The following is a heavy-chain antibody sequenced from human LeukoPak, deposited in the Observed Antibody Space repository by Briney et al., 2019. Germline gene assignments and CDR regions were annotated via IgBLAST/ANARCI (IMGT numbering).Heavy chain of an antibody. CDR1: GGSVSSGSYY. CDR2: IYYSGST. D-gene: IGHD3-22*01. V-gene: IGHV4-61*01. J-gene: IGHJ4*02. Sequence: SETLSLTCTVSGGSVSSGSYYWSWIRQPPGKGLEWIGYIYYSGSTNYNPSLKSRVTMSLDTSNNQFSLELSSVTAADTAVYYCARDTYDSSGYSKFDYWGQGTLVTVSS. CDR3: ARDTYDSSGYSKFDY.